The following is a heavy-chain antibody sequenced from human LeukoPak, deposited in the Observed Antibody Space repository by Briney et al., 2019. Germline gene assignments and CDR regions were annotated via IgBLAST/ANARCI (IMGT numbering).Heavy chain of an antibody. CDR2: FGPEDGET. D-gene: IGHD3-22*01. Sequence: ASVKVSCKVSGYTLTESSMHWVRQAPGKGLEWMGGFGPEDGETIYAQNFQGRVTMTEDTSTDTAYMELSSLRSEDTAVYYCATVGLIKPEYYDRSGYYYRRVLSPLDYWGQGTQVTASS. J-gene: IGHJ4*02. CDR1: GYTLTESS. V-gene: IGHV1-24*01. CDR3: ATVGLIKPEYYDRSGYYYRRVLSPLDY.